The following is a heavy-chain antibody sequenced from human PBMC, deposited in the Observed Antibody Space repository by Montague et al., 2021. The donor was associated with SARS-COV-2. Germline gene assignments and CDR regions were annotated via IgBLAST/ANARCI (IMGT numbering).Heavy chain of an antibody. CDR1: GGHYS. V-gene: IGHV4-59*01. CDR2: IYYSGTT. D-gene: IGHD3-22*01. CDR3: ARIVVVTYSHFDL. Sequence: SETRSLTCTVSGGHYSWSWIRQPPGKGLEWIGYIYYSGTTKYNPSLESRVTISLDTSKNQPPLRLSSVTAADTAVYYCARIVVVTYSHFDLWGRGTLVTVSS. J-gene: IGHJ2*01.